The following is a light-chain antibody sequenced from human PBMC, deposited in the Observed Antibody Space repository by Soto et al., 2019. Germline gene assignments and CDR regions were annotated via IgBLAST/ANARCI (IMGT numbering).Light chain of an antibody. J-gene: IGKJ4*01. CDR1: QSVLYSSNNKNY. CDR3: QQYYNTPLS. V-gene: IGKV4-1*01. CDR2: WAS. Sequence: DIVMTQSPDSLAVSLGERATINCKSSQSVLYSSNNKNYLAWYQQKPGQPPKLLIYWASTRESGVPDRFSGSGSGTDFTLTISSLQAEDVAVYYCQQYYNTPLSFGGGTMVDI.